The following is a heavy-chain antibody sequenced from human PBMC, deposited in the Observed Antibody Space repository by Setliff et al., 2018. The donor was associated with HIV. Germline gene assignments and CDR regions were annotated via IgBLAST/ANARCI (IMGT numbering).Heavy chain of an antibody. CDR1: GASISSYY. D-gene: IGHD5-12*01. J-gene: IGHJ6*02. CDR3: ARGDGYRSNDAYYDTGMDV. CDR2: IYNSGYS. Sequence: SETLSLTCKVSGASISSYYWSWVRQPPGKGLEWIGYIYNSGYSDSKPSLKSRVTMSLDTSKNQFSLELTSVTAADTAVYFCARGDGYRSNDAYYDTGMDVWGQGITVTVSS. V-gene: IGHV4-59*01.